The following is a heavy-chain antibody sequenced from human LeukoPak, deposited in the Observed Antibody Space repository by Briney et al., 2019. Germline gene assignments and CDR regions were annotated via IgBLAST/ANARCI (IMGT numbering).Heavy chain of an antibody. J-gene: IGHJ4*02. CDR2: NGNT. Sequence: PSETLSLTCTVSGGSVSSGSYHWSWIRQAPGKGLEWIGHNGNTNYNPSPKSRVTISIDTSKNQFSLNLNTVTAADTAVYYCATYYGGAGGRGHWGPGTLVTVSS. V-gene: IGHV4-61*01. CDR3: ATYYGGAGGRGH. CDR1: GGSVSSGSYH. D-gene: IGHD2-21*01.